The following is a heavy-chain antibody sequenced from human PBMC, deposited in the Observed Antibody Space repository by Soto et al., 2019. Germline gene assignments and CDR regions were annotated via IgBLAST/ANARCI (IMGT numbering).Heavy chain of an antibody. CDR2: IKSKTDGGTT. V-gene: IGHV3-15*07. CDR1: GFTFSNAW. Sequence: EVQLVESGGGLVKPGGSLRLSCAASGFTFSNAWMNWVRQAPGKGLEWVGRIKSKTDGGTTDYAAPVKGRFTISRDDSKNTLYLQMNSLKIEDTAVYYCTTLSITIFGVVLMDVWGQGTTVTVSS. D-gene: IGHD3-3*01. J-gene: IGHJ6*02. CDR3: TTLSITIFGVVLMDV.